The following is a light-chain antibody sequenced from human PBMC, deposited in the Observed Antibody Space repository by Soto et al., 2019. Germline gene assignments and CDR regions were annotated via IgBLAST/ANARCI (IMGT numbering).Light chain of an antibody. CDR1: QSIRSY. CDR2: DAL. J-gene: IGKJ3*01. CDR3: QLFGRSVT. V-gene: IGKV3-11*01. Sequence: EIVLTQSPATLSLSPGDSATLSCRASQSIRSYLAWYQQKRGQAPRLLIYDALNRATGIPDRFSGSGSRTDFTLTISRLEPEDCAVYYCQLFGRSVTFGPGTKVDIK.